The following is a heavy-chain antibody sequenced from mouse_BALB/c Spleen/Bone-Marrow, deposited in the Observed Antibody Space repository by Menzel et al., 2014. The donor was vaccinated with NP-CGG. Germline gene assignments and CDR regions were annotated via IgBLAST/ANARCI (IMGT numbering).Heavy chain of an antibody. V-gene: IGHV1-54*01. CDR1: GYAFTDYL. CDR3: ARYDGYFDY. D-gene: IGHD2-3*01. Sequence: VQLQQSGAELVRPGTSVKVSCKASGYAFTDYLMEWLKLRPGQGLEWIGMINPGSGSTNYNEKFKDKATLTADKSSSTAYMQLSSLTSDDSAVYFCARYDGYFDYWGQGTILTVSS. J-gene: IGHJ2*01. CDR2: INPGSGST.